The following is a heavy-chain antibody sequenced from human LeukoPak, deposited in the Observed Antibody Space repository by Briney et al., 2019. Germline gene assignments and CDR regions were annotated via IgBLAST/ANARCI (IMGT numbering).Heavy chain of an antibody. CDR3: ARAAYCGGDCYYYFDH. Sequence: GGSLRLSCAASGFTFSDYYMTWIRQAPGKGLEWVSYISSSSSYTNYADSVKGRFTISRDNAKNSLYLQMNSLRAEDTAVYYCARAAYCGGDCYYYFDHWGQGTLVTVSS. CDR1: GFTFSDYY. CDR2: ISSSSSYT. V-gene: IGHV3-11*05. J-gene: IGHJ4*02. D-gene: IGHD2-21*02.